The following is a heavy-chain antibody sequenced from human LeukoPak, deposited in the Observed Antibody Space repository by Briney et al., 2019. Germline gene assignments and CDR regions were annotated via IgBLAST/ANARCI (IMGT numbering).Heavy chain of an antibody. V-gene: IGHV4-38-2*02. D-gene: IGHD6-13*01. Sequence: SSETLSLTCTVSGYSISSGYFWGWIRQPPGKGLEWIGSIYHSGTTYYNPSLKSRVTISVDTSKNQFSLKLTSVTAADTAVYYCARGYSSSWYFNWFDPWGQGTLVTVSS. J-gene: IGHJ5*02. CDR3: ARGYSSSWYFNWFDP. CDR1: GYSISSGYF. CDR2: IYHSGTT.